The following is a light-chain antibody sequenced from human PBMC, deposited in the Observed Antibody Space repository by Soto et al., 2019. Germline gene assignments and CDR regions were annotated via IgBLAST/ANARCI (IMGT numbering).Light chain of an antibody. CDR1: QVISSC. CDR2: GAS. V-gene: IGKV1-12*01. CDR3: QQASSFPLS. J-gene: IGKJ4*01. Sequence: IQLTQSPSSVSASVGDSVTITCRASQVISSCLAWYQVKPGNAPKLLIYGASNRESGVPSRFSVSESGTLFTLTINSLQPEDFATYYCQQASSFPLSFGGGTRVEI.